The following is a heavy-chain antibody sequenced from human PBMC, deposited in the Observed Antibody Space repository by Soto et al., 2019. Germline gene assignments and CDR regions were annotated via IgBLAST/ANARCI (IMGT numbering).Heavy chain of an antibody. CDR1: GGSISSGDYY. D-gene: IGHD3-16*01. CDR3: ARDYTRESLLLHY. Sequence: SLTCTVSGGSISSGDYYWSWIRQPPGKGLEWIGYIYYSGSTYYNPSLKSRVTISVDTSKNQFSLKLSSVTAADTAVYYCARDYTRESLLLHYWGPGTLVTVFS. V-gene: IGHV4-30-4*01. J-gene: IGHJ4*02. CDR2: IYYSGST.